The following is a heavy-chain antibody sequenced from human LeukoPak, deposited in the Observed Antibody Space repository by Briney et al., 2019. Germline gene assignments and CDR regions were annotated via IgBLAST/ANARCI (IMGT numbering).Heavy chain of an antibody. D-gene: IGHD6-19*01. CDR2: ISYDGSNK. CDR3: ARGADKIAVAGTGDY. J-gene: IGHJ4*02. CDR1: GFTFSSYA. Sequence: GRSLRLSCAASGFTFSSYAMHWVRQAPGKGLEWVAVISYDGSNKYYADSVKGRFTISRDNSKNTLYLQMNSLRAEDTAVYYCARGADKIAVAGTGDYWGQGTLVTVSS. V-gene: IGHV3-30*04.